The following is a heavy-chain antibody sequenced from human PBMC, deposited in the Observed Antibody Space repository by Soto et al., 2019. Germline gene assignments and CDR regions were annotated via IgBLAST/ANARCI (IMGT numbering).Heavy chain of an antibody. J-gene: IGHJ6*02. D-gene: IGHD5-18*01. Sequence: ETLSLTCTVSGGSISSYYWSWIRQPAGKGLEWIGRIYTSGSTNYNPSLKSRVTMSVDTSKNQFSLKLSSVTAADTAVYYCARDSTAMDSYYYYYGMDVWGQGTTVTVSS. V-gene: IGHV4-4*07. CDR1: GGSISSYY. CDR2: IYTSGST. CDR3: ARDSTAMDSYYYYYGMDV.